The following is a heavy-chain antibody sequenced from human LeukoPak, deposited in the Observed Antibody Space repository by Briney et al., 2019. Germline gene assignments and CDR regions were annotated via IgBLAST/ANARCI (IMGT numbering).Heavy chain of an antibody. CDR1: GFTFTNAW. J-gene: IGHJ6*02. CDR3: ARGGGLDV. Sequence: GGSLRLSCAASGFTFTNAWMNWARQAPGKGLEWVASINHNGNVNYYVDSVKGRFTISRDNAKNSLYLQMSNLRAEDTAVYFCARGGGLDVWGQGATVTVSS. D-gene: IGHD3-16*01. V-gene: IGHV3-7*03. CDR2: INHNGNVN.